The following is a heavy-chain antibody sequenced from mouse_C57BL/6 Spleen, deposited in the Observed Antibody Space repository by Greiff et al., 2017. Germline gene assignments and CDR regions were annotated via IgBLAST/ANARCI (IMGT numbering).Heavy chain of an antibody. CDR3: ARRYYGNPYAMDY. CDR2: IYPGSGST. CDR1: GYTFTSYW. V-gene: IGHV1-55*01. D-gene: IGHD2-1*01. Sequence: QVHVKQPGAELVKPGASVKMSCKASGYTFTSYWITWVKQRPGQGLEWIGDIYPGSGSTNYNEKFKSKATLTVDTSSSTAYMQLSSLTSEDSAVYYCARRYYGNPYAMDYWGQGTSVTVSS. J-gene: IGHJ4*01.